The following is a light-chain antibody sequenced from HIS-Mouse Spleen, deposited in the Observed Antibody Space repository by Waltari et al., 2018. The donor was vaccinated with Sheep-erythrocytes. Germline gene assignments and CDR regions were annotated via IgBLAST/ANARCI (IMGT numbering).Light chain of an antibody. CDR2: QDS. CDR1: KLGDKY. Sequence: SYELTQPPSVSVSPGQTASITCSGDKLGDKYACWYQQKPGQSPVLAIYQDSNRPSGIPERFSGSNSGNTATLTISGTQAMDEADYYCQAWDSSTAVFGGGTKLTVL. CDR3: QAWDSSTAV. J-gene: IGLJ2*01. V-gene: IGLV3-1*01.